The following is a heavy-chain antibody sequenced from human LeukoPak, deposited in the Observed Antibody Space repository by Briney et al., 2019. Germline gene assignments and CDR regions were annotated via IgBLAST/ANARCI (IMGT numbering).Heavy chain of an antibody. D-gene: IGHD3-10*01. Sequence: SQTLSLTCTVSGGSISSGGYYWSWIRQHPGKGLEWIGYIYYSGGTYYNPSLKSRVTISVDTSKNQFSLKLSSVTAADTAVYYCARETYYGSGTTLAYWGQGTLVTVSS. V-gene: IGHV4-31*03. CDR3: ARETYYGSGTTLAY. J-gene: IGHJ4*02. CDR1: GGSISSGGYY. CDR2: IYYSGGT.